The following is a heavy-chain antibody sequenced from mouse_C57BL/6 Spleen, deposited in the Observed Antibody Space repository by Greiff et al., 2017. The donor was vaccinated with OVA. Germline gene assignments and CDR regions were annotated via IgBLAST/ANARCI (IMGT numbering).Heavy chain of an antibody. J-gene: IGHJ2*01. Sequence: QVQLQQPGAELVKPGASVKLSCKASGYTFTSYWITWVKQRPGQGLEWIGDIYPGSGSTNYNEKFKSKATLTVDTSSSTAYIQLSSLTSEDSAVYYCARSGYYGSSYGYFDYWGQGTTLTVSS. V-gene: IGHV1-55*01. CDR3: ARSGYYGSSYGYFDY. D-gene: IGHD1-1*01. CDR1: GYTFTSYW. CDR2: IYPGSGST.